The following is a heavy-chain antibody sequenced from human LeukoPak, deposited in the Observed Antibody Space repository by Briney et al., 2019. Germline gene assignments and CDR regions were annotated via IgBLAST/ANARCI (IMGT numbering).Heavy chain of an antibody. D-gene: IGHD4-17*01. Sequence: GGSLRLSCAASGFTFNTYGMSWVRQAPGKGLEWVSGISGSGGSTYYADSVKGRFTISRDNSKNTLYLQMNSLRAEDTAVYYCAKDMYGDYGYWGQGTLVTVSS. CDR2: ISGSGGST. CDR3: AKDMYGDYGY. CDR1: GFTFNTYG. J-gene: IGHJ4*02. V-gene: IGHV3-23*01.